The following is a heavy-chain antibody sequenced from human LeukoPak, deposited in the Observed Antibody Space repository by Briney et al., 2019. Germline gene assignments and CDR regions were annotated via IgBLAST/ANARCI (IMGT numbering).Heavy chain of an antibody. V-gene: IGHV4-28*03. D-gene: IGHD4-17*01. CDR3: ARGGNYGDYVFDP. J-gene: IGHJ5*02. CDR2: IYHSGST. Sequence: SETLSLTCAVSGYSISSSKWWGWIRQPPGKGLEWIAYIYHSGSTYYNPSLKSRVTISVDTSKNQFSLKLSSVTAADTAVYYCARGGNYGDYVFDPWGQGTLVTVSS. CDR1: GYSISSSKW.